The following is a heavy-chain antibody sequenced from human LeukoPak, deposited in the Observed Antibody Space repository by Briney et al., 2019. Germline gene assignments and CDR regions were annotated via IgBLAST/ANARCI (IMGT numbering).Heavy chain of an antibody. Sequence: PSETLSLTCAVYGGSFSGYYWSWIRQPPGKGLEWIGEINHSGSTNYNPSLKSRVTISVDTSKNQFSLKLSSVTAADTAVYYCAINDYDGPNDYWGQGTLVTVSS. CDR3: AINDYDGPNDY. J-gene: IGHJ4*02. CDR1: GGSFSGYY. D-gene: IGHD4-23*01. CDR2: INHSGST. V-gene: IGHV4-34*01.